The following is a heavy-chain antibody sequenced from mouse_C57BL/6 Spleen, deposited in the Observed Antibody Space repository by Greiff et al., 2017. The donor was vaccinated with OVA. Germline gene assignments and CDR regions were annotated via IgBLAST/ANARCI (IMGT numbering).Heavy chain of an antibody. Sequence: QVQLQQPGAELVKPGASVKMSCKASGYTFTSYWITWVKQRPGQGLEWIGDIYPGSGSTNYNEKFKSKATLTVDTSSSTAYMQRSSLTSEDSAVYYCARGDGNYGYFDYWGQGTTLTVAS. J-gene: IGHJ2*01. CDR3: ARGDGNYGYFDY. V-gene: IGHV1-55*01. D-gene: IGHD2-1*01. CDR2: IYPGSGST. CDR1: GYTFTSYW.